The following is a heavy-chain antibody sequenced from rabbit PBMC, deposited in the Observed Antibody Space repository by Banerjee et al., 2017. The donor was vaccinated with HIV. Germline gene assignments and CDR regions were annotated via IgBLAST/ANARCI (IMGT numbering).Heavy chain of an antibody. CDR1: GFTISSSYY. Sequence: QQQLKETGGDLVKPEGSLTLTCTASGFTISSSYYMCWVRQAPGKGLEWIGCIYAGSSSAYYASWAKGRFTISKTSSTTVTLQMTSLTAADTATYFCARHNYPGSEIYTWYFNLWGPGTLVTVS. V-gene: IGHV1S45*01. J-gene: IGHJ4*01. CDR2: IYAGSSSA. D-gene: IGHD4-2*01. CDR3: ARHNYPGSEIYTWYFNL.